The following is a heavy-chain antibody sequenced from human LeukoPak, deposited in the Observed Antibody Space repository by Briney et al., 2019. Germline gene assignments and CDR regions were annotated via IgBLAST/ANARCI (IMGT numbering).Heavy chain of an antibody. CDR2: INPNGGST. D-gene: IGHD3-22*01. CDR1: GYTFTTYY. CDR3: TRGGNYYDSSMDV. J-gene: IGHJ6*02. V-gene: IGHV1-46*01. Sequence: ASVKVSCKASGYTFTTYYMHWVRQAPGQGLERMGIINPNGGSTNYAEKFQGRVTMTRDTSTSTVYMELRSLRSEDTAVYYCTRGGNYYDSSMDVWGQGTTVTVSS.